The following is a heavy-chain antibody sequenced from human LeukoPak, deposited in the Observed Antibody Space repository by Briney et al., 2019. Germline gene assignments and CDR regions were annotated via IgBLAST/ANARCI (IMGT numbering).Heavy chain of an antibody. CDR1: RGSISGSIRSYY. Sequence: SETLSLTCTVSRGSISGSIRSYYWSWLRKPPGKGLEWIGYISTSGSINDNPSLRSRLTISGDTSRNHFFLDLSSVTAADTAVYYCARIPLGYSGAYYFDYWGQGTLVTVS. V-gene: IGHV4-4*09. CDR3: ARIPLGYSGAYYFDY. CDR2: ISTSGSI. D-gene: IGHD5-12*01. J-gene: IGHJ4*02.